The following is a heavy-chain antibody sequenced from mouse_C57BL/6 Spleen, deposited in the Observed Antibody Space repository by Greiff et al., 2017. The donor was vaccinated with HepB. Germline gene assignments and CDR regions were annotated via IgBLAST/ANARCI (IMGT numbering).Heavy chain of an antibody. V-gene: IGHV3-8*01. CDR3: ARFYDYDVGYWYFDV. J-gene: IGHJ1*03. Sequence: EVKLVESGPGLAKPSQTLSLTCSVTGYSITSDYWNWIRKFPGNKLEYMGYISYSGSTYYNPSLKSRISITRDTSKNQYYLQLNSVTTEDTATYYCARFYDYDVGYWYFDVWGTGTTVTVSS. CDR1: GYSITSDY. CDR2: ISYSGST. D-gene: IGHD2-4*01.